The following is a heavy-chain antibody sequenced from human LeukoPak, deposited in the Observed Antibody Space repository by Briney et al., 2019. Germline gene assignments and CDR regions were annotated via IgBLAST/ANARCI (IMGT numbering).Heavy chain of an antibody. Sequence: PGGSLRLSCAASGFTFGNYEMNWVRQAPGKGLEWVSYIDTSTTTIYYADSVKGRFTISRDNAKSSLYLQMNSLRAEDTALYYCARCRGGATCDHWGQGTLVTVSS. CDR1: GFTFGNYE. CDR2: IDTSTTTI. V-gene: IGHV3-48*03. J-gene: IGHJ5*02. CDR3: ARCRGGATCDH. D-gene: IGHD4/OR15-4a*01.